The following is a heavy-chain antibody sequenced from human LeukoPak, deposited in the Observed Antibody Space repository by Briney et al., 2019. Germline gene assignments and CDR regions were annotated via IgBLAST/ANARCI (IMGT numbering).Heavy chain of an antibody. Sequence: GGSLRLSCAASGFTFYNYAMSWVRQAPGKGLEWVAVISYDGSNKYYADSVKGRFTISRDNSKNTPYLQMNSLRAEDTAVYYCARERVVGATYDYWGQGTLVTVSS. CDR1: GFTFYNYA. J-gene: IGHJ4*02. CDR3: ARERVVGATYDY. V-gene: IGHV3-30-3*01. D-gene: IGHD1-26*01. CDR2: ISYDGSNK.